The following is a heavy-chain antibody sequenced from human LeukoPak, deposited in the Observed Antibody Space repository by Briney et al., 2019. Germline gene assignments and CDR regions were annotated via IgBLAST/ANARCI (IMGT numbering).Heavy chain of an antibody. CDR1: GGSISSYY. V-gene: IGHV4-59*01. D-gene: IGHD4-17*01. CDR2: IYYSGST. CDR3: AREGDYEEWRDWFDP. J-gene: IGHJ5*02. Sequence: SETLSLTCTVSGGSISSYYWSWIRQPPGKGLEWIGYIYYSGSTNYNPSHKSRVTISVDTSKNQFSLKLSSVTAADTAVYYCAREGDYEEWRDWFDPWGQGTLVTVSS.